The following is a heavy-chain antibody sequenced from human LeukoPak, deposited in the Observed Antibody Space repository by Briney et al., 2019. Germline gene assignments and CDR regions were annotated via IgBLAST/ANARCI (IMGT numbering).Heavy chain of an antibody. CDR3: AELGITMIGGV. D-gene: IGHD3-10*02. CDR2: ISGSYTS. J-gene: IGHJ6*04. V-gene: IGHV3-23*01. Sequence: PGGSLRLSCAASGFTFSSYAMSWVRQAPGKGLEWVSAISGSYTSYYADSVKGRFTISRDNAKNSLYLQMNSLRAEDTAVYYCAELGITMIGGVWGKGTTVTISS. CDR1: GFTFSSYA.